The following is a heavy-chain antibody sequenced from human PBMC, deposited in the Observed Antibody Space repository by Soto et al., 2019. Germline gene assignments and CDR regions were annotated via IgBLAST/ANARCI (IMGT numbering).Heavy chain of an antibody. V-gene: IGHV4-34*01. CDR2: INHSGST. Sequence: SETLSLTCAVYGGSFSGYYWSWIRQPPGKGLEWIGEINHSGSTNYNPSLKSRVTISVDTSKNQFSLKLSSVTAADTAVYYCARGPKRDIVVVVAATPGRDAFDIWGQGTMVTVSS. CDR1: GGSFSGYY. CDR3: ARGPKRDIVVVVAATPGRDAFDI. D-gene: IGHD2-15*01. J-gene: IGHJ3*02.